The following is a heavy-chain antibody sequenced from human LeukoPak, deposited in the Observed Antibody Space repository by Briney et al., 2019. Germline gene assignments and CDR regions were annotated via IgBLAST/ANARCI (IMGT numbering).Heavy chain of an antibody. CDR2: IYWDDDK. Sequence: SGPTLVKPTQTLTLTCTFSGFSLSTRGVGVGWIRQPPGKALEWLALIYWDDDKRYSPSLKSRLTITKDTSKNQVVLTMTNMDPVDTATYYCAHSPPGIAAAGTSFYFDYWGQGTLVTVSS. V-gene: IGHV2-5*02. D-gene: IGHD6-13*01. J-gene: IGHJ4*02. CDR3: AHSPPGIAAAGTSFYFDY. CDR1: GFSLSTRGVG.